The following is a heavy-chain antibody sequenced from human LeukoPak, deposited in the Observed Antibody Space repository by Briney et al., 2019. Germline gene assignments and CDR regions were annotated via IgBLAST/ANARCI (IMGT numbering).Heavy chain of an antibody. CDR2: IYSGGST. J-gene: IGHJ4*02. CDR3: ARDGGSGWYYFLY. V-gene: IGHV3-66*01. CDR1: GFTVSGNY. D-gene: IGHD6-19*01. Sequence: GGSLRLSCAASGFTVSGNYMGGVRQAPGKGLEWVSIIYSGGSTYYADSVKGRFTISRDNSKNTLYLQMNSLRAEDTAVYYCARDGGSGWYYFLYWRQGTLVTVSS.